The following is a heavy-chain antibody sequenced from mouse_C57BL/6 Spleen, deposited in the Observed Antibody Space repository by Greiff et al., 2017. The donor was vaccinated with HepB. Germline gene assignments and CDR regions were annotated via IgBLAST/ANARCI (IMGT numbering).Heavy chain of an antibody. D-gene: IGHD1-1*01. J-gene: IGHJ4*01. CDR1: GYTFTSYG. CDR3: ARSTTTVVATGAMDY. CDR2: IYPRSGNT. Sequence: VQLQESGAELARPGASVKLSCKASGYTFTSYGISWVKQRTGQGLEWIGEIYPRSGNTYYNEKFKGKATLTADKSSSTAYMELRSLTSEDSAVYFCARSTTTVVATGAMDYWGQGTSVTVSS. V-gene: IGHV1-81*01.